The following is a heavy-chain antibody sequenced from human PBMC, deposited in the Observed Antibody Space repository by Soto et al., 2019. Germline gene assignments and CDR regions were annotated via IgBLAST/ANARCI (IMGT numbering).Heavy chain of an antibody. CDR2: ISSSSSYI. CDR1: GFTFSSYS. J-gene: IGHJ6*02. CDR3: ARDGVGATYYYYYYGMDV. V-gene: IGHV3-21*01. Sequence: GGSLRLSCAASGFTFSSYSMNWVRQAPGKGLEWVSSISSSSSYIYYADSVKGRFTISRDNAKNSLYLQMNSLRAEDTAVYYCARDGVGATYYYYYYGMDVCGQGTTVTVSS. D-gene: IGHD1-26*01.